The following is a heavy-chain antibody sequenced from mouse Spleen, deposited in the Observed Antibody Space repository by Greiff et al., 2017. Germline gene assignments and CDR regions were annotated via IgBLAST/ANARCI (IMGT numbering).Heavy chain of an antibody. CDR2: IYPGDGDT. CDR3: ASGYGSAY. J-gene: IGHJ3*01. D-gene: IGHD2-10*02. Sequence: QVHVKQSGAELVKPGASVKISCKASGYAFSSYWMNWVKQRPGKGLEWIGQIYPGDGDTNYNGKFKGKATLTADKSSSTAYMQLSSLTSEDSAVYFCASGYGSAYWGQGTLVTVSA. CDR1: GYAFSSYW. V-gene: IGHV1-80*01.